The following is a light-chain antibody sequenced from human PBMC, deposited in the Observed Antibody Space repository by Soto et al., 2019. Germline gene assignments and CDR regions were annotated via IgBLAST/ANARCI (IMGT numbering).Light chain of an antibody. CDR3: QQSYSTPRT. CDR1: QSISSY. Sequence: DIQMAQSPSSLSASVGDRVTITCRASQSISSYLNWYQQKPGKVPKLLIYAASSLQSGVPSRFSGSGSGTDFTLTISSLQPEDFETYYCQQSYSTPRTLGPGTNVDIK. J-gene: IGKJ1*01. V-gene: IGKV1-39*01. CDR2: AAS.